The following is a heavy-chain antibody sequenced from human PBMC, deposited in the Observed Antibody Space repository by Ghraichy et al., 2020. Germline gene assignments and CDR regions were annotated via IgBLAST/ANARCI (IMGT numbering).Heavy chain of an antibody. V-gene: IGHV3-11*06. Sequence: GGSLRLSCAGSGFTFSDYYMHWIRQAPGKGLEWVAYISGSSTYTNYADSVQGRFTISRDNANTLYLQMNSLRAEDTAVYFCARDTSSTSKYDAMGVWGQGTTVTVSS. CDR2: ISGSSTYT. J-gene: IGHJ6*02. CDR3: ARDTSSTSKYDAMGV. D-gene: IGHD6-6*01. CDR1: GFTFSDYY.